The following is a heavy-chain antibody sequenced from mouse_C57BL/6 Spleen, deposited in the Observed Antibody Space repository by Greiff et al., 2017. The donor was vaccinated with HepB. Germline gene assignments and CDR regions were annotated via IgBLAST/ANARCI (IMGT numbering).Heavy chain of an antibody. J-gene: IGHJ4*01. CDR3: AISRGYDYDDMDY. Sequence: QVQLQQPGAELVKPGASVKVSCKASGYTFTSYWMHWVKQRPGQGLEWIGRIHPSDSDTNYNQKFKGKATLTVDKSSSTAYMQLSRLTSEDSAVYYSAISRGYDYDDMDYWGQGTSVTVSS. CDR2: IHPSDSDT. CDR1: GYTFTSYW. V-gene: IGHV1-74*01. D-gene: IGHD3-1*01.